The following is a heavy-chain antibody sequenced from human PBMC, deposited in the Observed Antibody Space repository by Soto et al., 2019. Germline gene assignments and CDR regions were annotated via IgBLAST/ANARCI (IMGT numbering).Heavy chain of an antibody. CDR3: XXXXXXXXXXGY. CDR2: INTNTGNP. Sequence: QVQLVQSGSELKKPGASVKVSCKASGYTFTSYAMNWVRQAPGQGLEWMGWINTNTGNPTYAQGFTGRFVFSLDTXXXXXXXXXXXXXXXXXXXXXXXXXXXXXXXXGYWGQGTLVTVSS. V-gene: IGHV7-4-1*01. J-gene: IGHJ4*02. CDR1: GYTFTSYA.